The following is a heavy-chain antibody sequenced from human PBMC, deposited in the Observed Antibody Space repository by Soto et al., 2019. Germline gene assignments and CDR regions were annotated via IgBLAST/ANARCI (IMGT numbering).Heavy chain of an antibody. V-gene: IGHV5-51*01. CDR3: ARGGVSTRTFDY. D-gene: IGHD3-3*01. CDR2: IYPSDSVT. J-gene: IGHJ4*02. CDR1: GYNFAGYW. Sequence: GASLKISCKGSGYNFAGYWIAWVRQMPGKGLELMGIIYPSDSVTRYRPSFQGQVTISADKSISSAYLQWSSLRASDTAMYYCARGGVSTRTFDYGGQGTPVTVSS.